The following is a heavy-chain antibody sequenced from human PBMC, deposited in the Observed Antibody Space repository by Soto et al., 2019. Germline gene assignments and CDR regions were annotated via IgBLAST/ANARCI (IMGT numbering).Heavy chain of an antibody. V-gene: IGHV1-24*01. D-gene: IGHD2-15*01. CDR1: GYTLTELS. CDR3: ARVQIVVVVGGNPADY. J-gene: IGHJ4*02. CDR2: FDPEDGET. Sequence: ASVKVSCKVSGYTLTELSMHWVRQAPGKGLEWMGGFDPEDGETIYAQKFQGRVTMTEDTSTDTAYMELRSLRSDDTAVYYCARVQIVVVVGGNPADYWGQGTLVTVSS.